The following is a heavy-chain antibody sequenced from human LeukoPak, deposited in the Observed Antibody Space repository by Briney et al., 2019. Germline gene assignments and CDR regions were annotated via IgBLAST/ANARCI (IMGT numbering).Heavy chain of an antibody. J-gene: IGHJ4*02. V-gene: IGHV3-48*03. CDR2: ISSSGRNI. D-gene: IGHD7-27*01. CDR3: ARGDTGDQGYFDY. Sequence: PGGSLRLSCGASGVTIITYEMNWVRQAPGKGLEWVSYISSSGRNIYYADSVRGRFTISIDNAKNSLYLQMNSLRAEDTAVYYCARGDTGDQGYFDYWGQGTLVTVSS. CDR1: GVTIITYE.